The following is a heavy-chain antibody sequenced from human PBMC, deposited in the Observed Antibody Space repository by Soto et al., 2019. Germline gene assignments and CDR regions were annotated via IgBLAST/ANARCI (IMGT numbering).Heavy chain of an antibody. D-gene: IGHD3-3*01. Sequence: SVKVSCKASGGTFSSYAISWVRQAPGQGLEWMGGIIPIFGTANYAQKFQGRVTITADESTSTAYMELSSLRSEDMAVYYCARSVDFWSGIAFDIWGQGTMVTFSS. CDR3: ARSVDFWSGIAFDI. V-gene: IGHV1-69*13. CDR1: GGTFSSYA. J-gene: IGHJ3*02. CDR2: IIPIFGTA.